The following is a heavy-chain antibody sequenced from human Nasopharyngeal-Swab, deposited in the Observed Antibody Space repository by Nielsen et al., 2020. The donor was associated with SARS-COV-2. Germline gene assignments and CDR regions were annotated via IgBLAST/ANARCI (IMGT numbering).Heavy chain of an antibody. Sequence: GGSLRLSCAASGFTFSSYSMNWVRQAPGKGLEWVSSISSSSNYIYYADSVKGRFTISRDNSKNTLYLQMNSLRAEDTAVYYCTRDFSAAAYGFDPWGQGTLVTVSS. CDR1: GFTFSSYS. J-gene: IGHJ5*02. D-gene: IGHD6-13*01. V-gene: IGHV3-21*01. CDR2: ISSSSNYI. CDR3: TRDFSAAAYGFDP.